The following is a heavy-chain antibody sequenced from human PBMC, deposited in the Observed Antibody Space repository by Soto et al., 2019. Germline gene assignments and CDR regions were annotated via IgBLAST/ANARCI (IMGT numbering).Heavy chain of an antibody. Sequence: QVQLVHSGAEVKKPGSSVNVSCKASGGTFSSYTISWVRQAPGQGLEWMGRIIPILGIANYAQKFQGRVPITADKSTSTAYMELSSLRSEDTAVYYCARDYWFDPWGQGTLVTVSS. CDR1: GGTFSSYT. CDR2: IIPILGIA. V-gene: IGHV1-69*04. J-gene: IGHJ5*02. CDR3: ARDYWFDP.